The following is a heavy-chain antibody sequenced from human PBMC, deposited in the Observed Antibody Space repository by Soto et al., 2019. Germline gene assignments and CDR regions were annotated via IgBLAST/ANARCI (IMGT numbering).Heavy chain of an antibody. V-gene: IGHV3-30-3*01. CDR1: GFTFSSYA. CDR3: ARDYYRFNSGYGFSMDV. D-gene: IGHD5-12*01. CDR2: ISYDGSNK. J-gene: IGHJ6*02. Sequence: QVQLVESGGGVVQPGRSLRLSCAASGFTFSSYAMHWVRQAPGKGLEWVAVISYDGSNKYYADSVKGRFTISRDNSKNTLYLQMNSLRAKDTAVYYCARDYYRFNSGYGFSMDVWGQGTTVPVSS.